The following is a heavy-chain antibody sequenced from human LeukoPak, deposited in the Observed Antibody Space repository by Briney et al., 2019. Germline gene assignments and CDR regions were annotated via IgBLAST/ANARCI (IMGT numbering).Heavy chain of an antibody. CDR1: GFTFSSYA. CDR2: ISGSGGST. CDR3: AKGVNYYDSSGYYPYYFDY. J-gene: IGHJ4*02. Sequence: SGGSLRLSCAASGFTFSSYAMSWVRQAPGKGLEWVSAISGSGGSTYYADSVKGRFTISRDNSKNTLFLQMNSLRAEDTAVYYCAKGVNYYDSSGYYPYYFDYWGQGTLVTVSS. D-gene: IGHD3-22*01. V-gene: IGHV3-23*01.